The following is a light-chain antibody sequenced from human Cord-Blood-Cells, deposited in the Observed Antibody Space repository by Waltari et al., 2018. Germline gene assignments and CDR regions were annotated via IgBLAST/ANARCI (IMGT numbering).Light chain of an antibody. CDR2: ESS. V-gene: IGLV2-23*01. J-gene: IGLJ3*02. CDR3: CSYAGSSTV. CDR1: SSDVGCYNL. Sequence: QSALTQPASVSGSPGQSIPISCTGTSSDVGCYNLVSWYQQHPGKAPKLMIYESSKRPSGVSNRVSGSKSGNTASLTISGLQAEDEADDYCCSYAGSSTVFGGGTKLTVL.